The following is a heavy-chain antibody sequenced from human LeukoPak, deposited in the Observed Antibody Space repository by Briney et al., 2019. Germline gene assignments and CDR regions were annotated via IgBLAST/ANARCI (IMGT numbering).Heavy chain of an antibody. Sequence: PSETLSLTCTVSGGSISSSSYYWGWIRQPPGKGLEWIGSIYYSGSTYYNPSLKSRVTISVDTSKNQFSLKLSSVTAADTALYYCARGSYYRAPFDYWGQGTLVTVSS. CDR1: GGSISSSSYY. V-gene: IGHV4-39*01. CDR3: ARGSYYRAPFDY. D-gene: IGHD1-26*01. CDR2: IYYSGST. J-gene: IGHJ4*02.